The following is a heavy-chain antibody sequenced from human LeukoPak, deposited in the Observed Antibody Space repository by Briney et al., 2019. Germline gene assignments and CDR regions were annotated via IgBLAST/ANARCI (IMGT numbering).Heavy chain of an antibody. J-gene: IGHJ4*02. CDR2: INPNSGGT. Sequence: ASVKVSCKASGYTFTGYYMRWVRQAPGQGLEWMGWINPNSGGTNYAQKFQGRVTMTRDTSISTAYMELSRLRSDDTAVYYCARVRWYYYGSGSPSFDYWGQGTLVTVSS. D-gene: IGHD3-10*01. V-gene: IGHV1-2*02. CDR1: GYTFTGYY. CDR3: ARVRWYYYGSGSPSFDY.